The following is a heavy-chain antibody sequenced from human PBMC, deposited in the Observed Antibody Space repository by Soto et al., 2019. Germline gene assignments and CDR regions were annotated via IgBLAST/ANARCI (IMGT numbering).Heavy chain of an antibody. CDR3: ASGRVYDFWSGYYRGGIDY. D-gene: IGHD3-3*01. J-gene: IGHJ4*02. Sequence: QVQLQQWGAGLLKPSETLSLTCAVYGGSFSGYYWSWIRQPPGKGLEWIGEINHSGSTNYNPSLKSRVTISVDTSKNQFSLKLSSVTAADTAVYYCASGRVYDFWSGYYRGGIDYWGQGTLVTVSS. V-gene: IGHV4-34*01. CDR1: GGSFSGYY. CDR2: INHSGST.